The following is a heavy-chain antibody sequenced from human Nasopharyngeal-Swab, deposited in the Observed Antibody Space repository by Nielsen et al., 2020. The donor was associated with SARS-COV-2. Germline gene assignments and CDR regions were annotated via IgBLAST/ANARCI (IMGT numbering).Heavy chain of an antibody. CDR1: GYTFTSYA. CDR3: ARDRVEAAGTSYYYYHMDV. J-gene: IGHJ6*02. CDR2: INGGNGNT. V-gene: IGHV1-3*01. D-gene: IGHD6-13*01. Sequence: ASVKVSCKASGYTFTSYAMHWVRQAPGQRLEWMGWINGGNGNTEYSQKFQSRVTINRDTSARTAYMELSSLRSEDTAVYYCARDRVEAAGTSYYYYHMDVWGQGTTVTVSS.